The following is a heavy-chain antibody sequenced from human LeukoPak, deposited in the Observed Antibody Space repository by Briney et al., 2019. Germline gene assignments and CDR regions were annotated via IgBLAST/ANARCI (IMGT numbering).Heavy chain of an antibody. V-gene: IGHV4-39*07. CDR2: IYYSGST. CDR1: GGSISSSSYY. D-gene: IGHD3-22*01. Sequence: SETLSLTCTVSGGSISSSSYYWGWIRQPPGKGLEWIGSIYYSGSTYYNPSLKSRVTISVDTSKNQFSLKLSSVTAADTAVYYCARADYYDSSGYLDAFDIWGQGTMVTVSS. J-gene: IGHJ3*02. CDR3: ARADYYDSSGYLDAFDI.